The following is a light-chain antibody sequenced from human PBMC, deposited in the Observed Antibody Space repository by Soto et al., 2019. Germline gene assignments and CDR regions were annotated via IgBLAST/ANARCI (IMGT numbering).Light chain of an antibody. CDR3: ATWDDSLNSWV. CDR2: SNN. CDR1: SSNIGTNS. Sequence: QSVLTQSPSTSGTPEQRVTISCSGSSSNIGTNSVSWYQQLPGTAPKLLIYSNNQRPPGVPDRFSGSKSGTSASLAISGLQSEDEADYYCATWDDSLNSWVFGGGTKLTVL. V-gene: IGLV1-44*01. J-gene: IGLJ3*02.